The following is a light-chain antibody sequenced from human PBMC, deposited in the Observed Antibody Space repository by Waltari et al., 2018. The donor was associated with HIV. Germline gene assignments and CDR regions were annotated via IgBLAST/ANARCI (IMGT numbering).Light chain of an antibody. CDR3: AAWDDSLSVVYV. Sequence: QSVLTQPPSASGTPGQRVTISCSGSSSNIGSKYVYWYQQLPGTAPKSLICMNNQRPSGVPDRFSGSKSGTSASLAISGLRSEDEADYYCAAWDDSLSVVYVFGTGTKVTVL. V-gene: IGLV1-47*01. J-gene: IGLJ1*01. CDR1: SSNIGSKY. CDR2: MNN.